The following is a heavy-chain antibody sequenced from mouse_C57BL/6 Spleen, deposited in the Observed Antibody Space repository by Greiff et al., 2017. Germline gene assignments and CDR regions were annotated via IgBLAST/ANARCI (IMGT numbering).Heavy chain of an antibody. V-gene: IGHV1-81*01. Sequence: VQLQQSGAELARPGASVKLSCKASGYTFTSYGISWVKQRTGQGLEWIGEIYPRSGNTYYNEKFKGKATLTADKSSSTAYMELRSLTSEDSAVYFCARWRDYDDYYAMDYWGQGTSVTVSS. CDR2: IYPRSGNT. CDR1: GYTFTSYG. J-gene: IGHJ4*01. CDR3: ARWRDYDDYYAMDY. D-gene: IGHD2-4*01.